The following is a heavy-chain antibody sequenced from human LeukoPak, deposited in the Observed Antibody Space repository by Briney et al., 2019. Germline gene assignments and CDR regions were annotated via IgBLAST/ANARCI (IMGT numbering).Heavy chain of an antibody. CDR3: AKGGASRWLLYYFDY. CDR1: GFTFSSYA. Sequence: GGSLRLSCAASGFTFSSYAMSWVRQAPGKGLEWVSAISGSGGSTYYADSVEGRFTISRDNSKNTLYLQMNSLRAEDTAVYYCAKGGASRWLLYYFDYWGQGTLVTVSS. D-gene: IGHD2-15*01. CDR2: ISGSGGST. J-gene: IGHJ4*02. V-gene: IGHV3-23*01.